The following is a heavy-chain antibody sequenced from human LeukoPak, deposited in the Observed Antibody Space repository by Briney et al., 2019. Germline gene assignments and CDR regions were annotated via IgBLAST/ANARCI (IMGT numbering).Heavy chain of an antibody. CDR3: AKVALKHYYGSGSYQYYIDY. V-gene: IGHV3-48*01. Sequence: PGGSLRLSCAASGFTFTDAWMNWVRHVPGKGLEWIAYITTDSRTIYYADSVKGRFTISRDNAKKSLYLQMNSLRAEDTAVYYCAKVALKHYYGSGSYQYYIDYWGQGTLVTVSS. CDR1: GFTFTDAW. CDR2: ITTDSRTI. D-gene: IGHD3-10*01. J-gene: IGHJ4*02.